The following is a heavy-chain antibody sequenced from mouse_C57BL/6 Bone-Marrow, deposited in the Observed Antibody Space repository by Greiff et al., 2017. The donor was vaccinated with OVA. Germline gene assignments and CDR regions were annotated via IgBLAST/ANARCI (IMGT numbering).Heavy chain of an antibody. CDR2: ISNGGGST. D-gene: IGHD1-1*01. Sequence: EVMLVESGGGLVQPGGSLKLSCAASGFTFSDYYMYWVRQTPEKRLEWVAYISNGGGSTYYPDTVKGRFTISRDKAKNTLYLQMSRLKSEDTAMYYCARALTTVVGAMDYWGQGTSVTVSS. J-gene: IGHJ4*01. CDR1: GFTFSDYY. V-gene: IGHV5-12*01. CDR3: ARALTTVVGAMDY.